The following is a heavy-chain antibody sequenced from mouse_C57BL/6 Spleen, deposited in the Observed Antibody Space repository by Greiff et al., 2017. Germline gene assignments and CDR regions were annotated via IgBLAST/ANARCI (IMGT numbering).Heavy chain of an antibody. CDR2: ISDGGSYT. V-gene: IGHV5-4*01. CDR3: ARGLWLLDY. D-gene: IGHD2-2*01. CDR1: GFTFSSYA. Sequence: DVQLVESGGGLVKPGGSLKLSCAASGFTFSSYAMSWVRQTPEKRLEWVATISDGGSYTNYPDNVKGRFTISRDKAKNNLYLQMSHLKSEDTAMYYCARGLWLLDYWGQGTTLTVSS. J-gene: IGHJ2*01.